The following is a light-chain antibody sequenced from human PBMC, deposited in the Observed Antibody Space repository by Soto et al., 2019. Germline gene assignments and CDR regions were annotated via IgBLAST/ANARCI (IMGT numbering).Light chain of an antibody. CDR3: CSYAGSSIHVV. CDR2: EVS. Sequence: QSALTQPASVSGSPGQSITISCTGTSSDVGNYNLVSWYQQHPGKAPKLMIYEVSKRPSGVSNRFSGSKSGNTASLTISGLQAEDEADYYCCSYAGSSIHVVFGGGTKLTVL. J-gene: IGLJ2*01. V-gene: IGLV2-23*02. CDR1: SSDVGNYNL.